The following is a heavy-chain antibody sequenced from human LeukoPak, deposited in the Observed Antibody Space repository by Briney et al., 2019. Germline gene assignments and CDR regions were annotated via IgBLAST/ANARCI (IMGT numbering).Heavy chain of an antibody. CDR2: INGDGSST. J-gene: IGHJ3*02. D-gene: IGHD6-19*01. CDR1: GFTFSSYW. V-gene: IGHV3-74*01. Sequence: GGSLRLSCAASGFTFSSYWMHWVRQAPGKGLVWLSHINGDGSSTNYADSVKGRFTISRDNAKNTLYLQMHSLRAGDTAVYYCARVSSSGWRRFKGNDAFDIWGQGTVVTVSS. CDR3: ARVSSSGWRRFKGNDAFDI.